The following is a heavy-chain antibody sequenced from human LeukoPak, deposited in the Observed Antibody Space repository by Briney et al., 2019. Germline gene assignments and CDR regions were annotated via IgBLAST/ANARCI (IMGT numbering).Heavy chain of an antibody. J-gene: IGHJ3*01. CDR1: GYSFISYW. CDR2: IYPGDSDT. CDR3: ARQDAGSFDV. V-gene: IGHV5-51*01. Sequence: GESLKISCKGSGYSFISYWIAWVRQMPGTGLEWMGIIYPGDSDTRYSPSFQGQVTISADKSISTAYLQWSSLKASDTAIYYCARQDAGSFDVWGQGTKVTVSP.